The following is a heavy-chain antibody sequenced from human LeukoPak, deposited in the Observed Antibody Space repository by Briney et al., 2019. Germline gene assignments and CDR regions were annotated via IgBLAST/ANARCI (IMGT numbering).Heavy chain of an antibody. Sequence: PSETLSLTCTVSGGSVSSGSYYWSWIRQHPEKGLEWIGYIHYSGGTYYNPSLKSRISISLDTSKNQFSLKLNSVTAADTAVYYCAVLHPFDYWGQGALVTVSS. CDR1: GGSVSSGSYY. CDR2: IHYSGGT. CDR3: AVLHPFDY. V-gene: IGHV4-31*03. J-gene: IGHJ4*02.